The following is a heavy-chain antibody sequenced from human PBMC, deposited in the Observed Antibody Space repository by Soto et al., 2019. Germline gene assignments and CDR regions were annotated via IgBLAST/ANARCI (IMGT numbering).Heavy chain of an antibody. D-gene: IGHD3-10*01. Sequence: EVRLVESGGGLVKPGGSLRLSCAASGFTLSSFSMNWVRQAPGKGLEWVSSISSSSSFIYQADSVKGRFTISRDNAKDSLYLQMNSLRAEDTAVYYCARDRDWYFDLWGRGSLVTVSS. CDR1: GFTLSSFS. V-gene: IGHV3-21*01. CDR2: ISSSSSFI. J-gene: IGHJ2*01. CDR3: ARDRDWYFDL.